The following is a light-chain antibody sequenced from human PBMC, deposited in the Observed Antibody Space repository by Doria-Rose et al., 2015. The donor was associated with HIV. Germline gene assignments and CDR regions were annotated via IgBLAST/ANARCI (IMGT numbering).Light chain of an antibody. CDR3: QQRSNWPPIFT. CDR1: PSVSSN. CDR2: DAS. Sequence: EIVLTQSPAPLSLSPGERATLPRTASPSVSSNLAWYQQKPGQAPRLLIYDASNRATGIPARFSGSGSGTDFTLTISSLEPEDFAVYFCQQRSNWPPIFTFGPGTKVDI. V-gene: IGKV3-11*01. J-gene: IGKJ3*01.